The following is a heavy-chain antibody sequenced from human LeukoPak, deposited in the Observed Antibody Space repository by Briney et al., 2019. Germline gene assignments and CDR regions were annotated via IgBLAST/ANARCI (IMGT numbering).Heavy chain of an antibody. CDR3: ARTPYGSGSYYNDY. CDR2: ISGGSTTI. V-gene: IGHV3-48*04. CDR1: GFTFSSYS. J-gene: IGHJ4*02. D-gene: IGHD3-10*01. Sequence: PGGSLRLSCAASGFTFSSYSMNWVRQAPGKGLEWVSYISGGSTTIYYADSVKGRLTISRNNANNSLYLQVNSLRAEDTAVYYCARTPYGSGSYYNDYWGQGTLVTASS.